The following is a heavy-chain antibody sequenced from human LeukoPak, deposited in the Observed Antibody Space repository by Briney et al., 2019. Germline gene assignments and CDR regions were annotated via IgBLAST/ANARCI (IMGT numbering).Heavy chain of an antibody. J-gene: IGHJ4*02. CDR3: ARVAMIVAKPYDN. V-gene: IGHV3-23*01. CDR1: GFTFSSYA. Sequence: GGSLRLSCAASGFTFSSYAMSWVRQAPGKGLEWVSGIGGSGGSTYYADSVKGRLTISRDNSKNTLYLQMNNLRAEDTAVYYCARVAMIVAKPYDNWGQGTLVTVSS. D-gene: IGHD3-22*01. CDR2: IGGSGGST.